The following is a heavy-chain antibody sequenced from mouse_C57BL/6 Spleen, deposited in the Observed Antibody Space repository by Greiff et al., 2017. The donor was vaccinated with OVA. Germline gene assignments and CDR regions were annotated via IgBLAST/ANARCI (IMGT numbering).Heavy chain of an antibody. Sequence: QVQLQQPGAELVMPGASVKLSCKASGYTFTSYWMHWVKQRPGQGLEWIGEIDPSDSYTNYNQKFKGKSTLTVDKSSSTAYMQLSSLTSEDSAVYDGARGGSNHEDAMDYWGQGTSVTVSS. D-gene: IGHD2-5*01. CDR2: IDPSDSYT. V-gene: IGHV1-69*01. J-gene: IGHJ4*01. CDR1: GYTFTSYW. CDR3: ARGGSNHEDAMDY.